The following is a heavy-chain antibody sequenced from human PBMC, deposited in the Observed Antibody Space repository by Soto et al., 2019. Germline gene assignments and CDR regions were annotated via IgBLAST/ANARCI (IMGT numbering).Heavy chain of an antibody. D-gene: IGHD3-10*01. V-gene: IGHV3-11*01. CDR3: ARDQYINNGRGSFDP. CDR1: GFTFSDFY. CDR2: ISSSGSTI. Sequence: GGSLRLSCAGSGFTFSDFYMSWIRQAPGKGLEWLSYISSSGSTIYYADSVKGRFTISRDNAKNSLYLQMNSLRAEDTAVYYCARDQYINNGRGSFDPWGQGTLVTVSS. J-gene: IGHJ5*02.